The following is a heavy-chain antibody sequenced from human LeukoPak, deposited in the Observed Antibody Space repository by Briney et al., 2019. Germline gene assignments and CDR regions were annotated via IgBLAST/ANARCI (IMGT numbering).Heavy chain of an antibody. Sequence: GGSLRLSCGASGFTFNRYAISCLPQAPVKGLECISTIGGSGDKTFYADSVKGRFTISRDNSKNMVHLQMDSLTGEDTALYYCVRRGDASSGWGDHDFWGQGALVTVSS. CDR2: IGGSGDKT. V-gene: IGHV3-23*01. CDR1: GFTFNRYA. CDR3: VRRGDASSGWGDHDF. D-gene: IGHD6-19*01. J-gene: IGHJ4*02.